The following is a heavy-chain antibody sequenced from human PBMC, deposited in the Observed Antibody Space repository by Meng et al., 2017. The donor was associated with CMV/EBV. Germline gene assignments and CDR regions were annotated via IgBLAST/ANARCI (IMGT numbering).Heavy chain of an antibody. CDR2: ISYDGSNK. V-gene: IGHV3-30*04. CDR3: AKDQQSPFSYYFYGMDV. J-gene: IGHJ6*02. D-gene: IGHD1/OR15-1a*01. Sequence: GESLKISCAASGFTFNTYAMHWVRQAPGKGLEWVAVISYDGSNKYTADSVQGRLTISRDNSKNTVHLQMNSLRAEDTAVYYCAKDQQSPFSYYFYGMDVWGQGTTVTVSS. CDR1: GFTFNTYA.